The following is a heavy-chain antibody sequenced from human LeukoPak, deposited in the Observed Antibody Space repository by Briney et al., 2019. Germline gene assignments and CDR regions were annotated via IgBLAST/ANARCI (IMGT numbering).Heavy chain of an antibody. V-gene: IGHV4-34*01. CDR3: ASDVGAFDI. J-gene: IGHJ3*02. Sequence: SETLSLTCAVYGGSFSGYYWSWIRQPPGKGLEWIGEINHSGSTSYNPSLKSRVTISVDTSKNQFSLKLSSVTAADTAVYYCASDVGAFDIWGQGTMVTVSS. D-gene: IGHD3-16*01. CDR2: INHSGST. CDR1: GGSFSGYY.